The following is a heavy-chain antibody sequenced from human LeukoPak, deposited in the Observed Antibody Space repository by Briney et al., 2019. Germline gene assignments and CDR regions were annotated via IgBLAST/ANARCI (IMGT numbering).Heavy chain of an antibody. CDR2: INHSGST. J-gene: IGHJ4*02. CDR1: GGSFSGYY. V-gene: IGHV4-34*01. D-gene: IGHD2-21*01. CDR3: ARSPGSGRLPLIPSAPGLAGEDYFDY. Sequence: PSETLSLTCAVYGGSFSGYYWSWIRQPPGKGLEWIGEINHSGSTNYNPSLKSRVTISVDTSKNQFSLKLSSVTAADTAVYYCARSPGSGRLPLIPSAPGLAGEDYFDYWGQGTLVTVSS.